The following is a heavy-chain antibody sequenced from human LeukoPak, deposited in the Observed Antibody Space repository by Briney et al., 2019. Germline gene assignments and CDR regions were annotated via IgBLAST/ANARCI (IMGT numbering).Heavy chain of an antibody. CDR2: IYSGGST. V-gene: IGHV3-53*01. CDR1: GFTVSSNY. CDR3: ASVPDRSSSSWYDFDY. D-gene: IGHD6-13*01. Sequence: GGSLRLSCAASGFTVSSNYMSWVRQAPGKGLEWVSVIYSGGSTYYADSVKGRFTISRDNSKNTLYLQMNSLRAEDTAVYYCASVPDRSSSSWYDFDYWGQGTLVTVSS. J-gene: IGHJ4*02.